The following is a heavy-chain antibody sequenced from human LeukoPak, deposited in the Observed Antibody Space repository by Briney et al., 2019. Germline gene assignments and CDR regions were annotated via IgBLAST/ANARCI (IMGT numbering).Heavy chain of an antibody. J-gene: IGHJ4*02. CDR1: GFTFSSYS. CDR3: ARDRNSGYSGYAFDC. CDR2: ISTSSSYI. D-gene: IGHD5-12*01. V-gene: IGHV3-21*01. Sequence: PGGSLRLSCAASGFTFSSYSMNWVRQAPGKGLEWVSSISTSSSYIYYADSVKGRFTISRDNAKNSLYLQMNSLRAEDTAVYYYARDRNSGYSGYAFDCWGQGTLVTVSS.